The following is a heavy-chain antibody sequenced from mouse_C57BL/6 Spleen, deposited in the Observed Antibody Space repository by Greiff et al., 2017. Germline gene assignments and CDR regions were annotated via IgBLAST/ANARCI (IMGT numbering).Heavy chain of an antibody. D-gene: IGHD1-1*01. Sequence: QVQLQQSGAELVRPGTSVKLSCKASGYTFSSYWMHWVKQRPGQGLEWIGVIDPSDSYTNYNQKFKGKATLTVDTSSSTAYMQLSSLTSEDSAVYYCAREIPYYGSSPWFAYWGQGTLVTVSA. J-gene: IGHJ3*01. V-gene: IGHV1-59*01. CDR2: IDPSDSYT. CDR1: GYTFSSYW. CDR3: AREIPYYGSSPWFAY.